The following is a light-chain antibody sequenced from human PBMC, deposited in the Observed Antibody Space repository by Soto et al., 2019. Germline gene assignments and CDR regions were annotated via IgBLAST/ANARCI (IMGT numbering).Light chain of an antibody. J-gene: IGLJ2*01. CDR1: SSDVGGYNY. CDR3: SSYTSSSTVV. V-gene: IGLV2-14*03. CDR2: DDS. Sequence: QSALTQPASVSGSPGQSITISCTGTSSDVGGYNYVSWYQHHPGKAPKLMIYDDSNRPSGVSNRFSGSKSGNTASLTISGLQAEDEADYYCSSYTSSSTVVFGGGTKLTVL.